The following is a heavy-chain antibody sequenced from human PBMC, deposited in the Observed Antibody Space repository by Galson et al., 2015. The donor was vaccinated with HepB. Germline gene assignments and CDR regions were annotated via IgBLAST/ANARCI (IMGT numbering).Heavy chain of an antibody. J-gene: IGHJ4*02. Sequence: SLRLSCAASGFTFSSYGMHWVRQAPGKGLEGVAVISYDGSNKYYADSVKGRFTISRDNSKNTLYLQMNSLRAEDTAVYYCAKDGNKADYWGQGTLVTVSS. CDR1: GFTFSSYG. CDR2: ISYDGSNK. CDR3: AKDGNKADY. D-gene: IGHD1-26*01. V-gene: IGHV3-30*18.